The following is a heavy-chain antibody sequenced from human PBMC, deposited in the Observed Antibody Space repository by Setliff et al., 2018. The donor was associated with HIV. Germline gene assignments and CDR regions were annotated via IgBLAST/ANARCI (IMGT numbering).Heavy chain of an antibody. V-gene: IGHV3-30*04. D-gene: IGHD4-17*01. CDR2: ISYDGNNK. J-gene: IGHJ4*02. CDR1: GFTFSRYA. CDR3: ARGSGAYFYHYFDH. Sequence: GGSLRLSCAASGFTFSRYAMHWVRPAPGKGLEWVAFISYDGNNKYYVDSVEGRFTISRDNSKNTLYLQMNSLKVEDTAMYYCARGSGAYFYHYFDHWGQGTLVTVSS.